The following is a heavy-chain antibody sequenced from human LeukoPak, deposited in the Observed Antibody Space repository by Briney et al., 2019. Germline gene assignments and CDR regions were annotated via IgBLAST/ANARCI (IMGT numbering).Heavy chain of an antibody. CDR1: GFTFSSYS. Sequence: GGSMRLSCAASGFTFSSYSMNWVRQAPGKGLEWVSYITFSSSIIYYADSVKGRFTISRDNARNSLYLQMNTLRAEDTAVYYCARDGGQGSAYYFDYWGQGTLVSVSS. CDR3: ARDGGQGSAYYFDY. V-gene: IGHV3-48*04. CDR2: ITFSSSII. D-gene: IGHD3-16*01. J-gene: IGHJ4*02.